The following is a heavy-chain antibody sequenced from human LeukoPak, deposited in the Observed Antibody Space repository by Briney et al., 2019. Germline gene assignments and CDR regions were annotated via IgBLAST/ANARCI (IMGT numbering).Heavy chain of an antibody. J-gene: IGHJ4*02. D-gene: IGHD2-15*01. CDR2: TYYRSKWNN. CDR3: ARDLCSGGSCYWRFDY. CDR1: GDTVSSNIAA. V-gene: IGHV6-1*01. Sequence: SQTLSLTCAISGDTVSSNIAAWNWIRQSPSRGLEWLGRTYYRSKWNNDYAVSVKIRISINPDTSKNQFSLQLNSVTPEDTAVYYCARDLCSGGSCYWRFDYWGQGTLVTVPS.